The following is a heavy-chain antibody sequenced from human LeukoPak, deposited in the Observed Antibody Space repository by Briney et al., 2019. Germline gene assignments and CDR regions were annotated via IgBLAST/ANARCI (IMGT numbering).Heavy chain of an antibody. CDR1: GFTFDDYA. CDR3: AHGSMYQLDY. Sequence: PGWSLRLSCAVSGFTFDDYAMHWVRQVPGKGLEWVSGIVGGAGGTYYADSVKGRFTISRDNSKNTLYLQMNSLRAEDTAVYYCAHGSMYQLDYWGQGTLVTVSS. D-gene: IGHD2-2*01. CDR2: IVGGAGGT. J-gene: IGHJ4*02. V-gene: IGHV3-23*01.